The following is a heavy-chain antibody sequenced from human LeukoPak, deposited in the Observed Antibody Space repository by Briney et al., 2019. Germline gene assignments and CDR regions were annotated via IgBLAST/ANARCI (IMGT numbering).Heavy chain of an antibody. CDR1: GFTFSSYA. D-gene: IGHD6-6*01. CDR3: ARDVIAARESSRYMDV. CDR2: ISGSGGST. J-gene: IGHJ6*03. Sequence: GGSLRLSCAASGFTFSSYAMSWVRQAPGKGLEWVSAISGSGGSTYYADSVKGRFTISRDNSKNTLYLQMNSLRAEDTAVYYCARDVIAARESSRYMDVWGKGTTVTVSS. V-gene: IGHV3-23*01.